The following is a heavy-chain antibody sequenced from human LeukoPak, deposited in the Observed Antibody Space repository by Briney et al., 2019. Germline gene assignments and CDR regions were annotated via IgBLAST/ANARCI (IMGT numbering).Heavy chain of an antibody. J-gene: IGHJ4*02. V-gene: IGHV3-48*02. CDR2: INSSGGTI. D-gene: IGHD3-10*01. Sequence: PGGSLRLSCAATGFTFRTYSMNWVRQAPGKGLEWVSYINSSGGTIYYADSVKGRFTISRDNAKNSLYLQMSSLRDEDTAVYYCARGSDNMVRGVSDYWGQGTLVTVSS. CDR3: ARGSDNMVRGVSDY. CDR1: GFTFRTYS.